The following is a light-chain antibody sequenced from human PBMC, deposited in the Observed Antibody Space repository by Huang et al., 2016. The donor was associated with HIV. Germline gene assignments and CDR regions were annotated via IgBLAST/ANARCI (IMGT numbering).Light chain of an antibody. CDR3: QRYDSVPRT. CDR1: QDIKNY. V-gene: IGKV1-27*01. Sequence: DIQMTQYPSSLSASVGDRVTITCRASQDIKNYLAWYQQKAGQVPKLLIYAASSLQSGVPSRFSGRGSGTDFTLSIISLQPEDVAIYYCQRYDSVPRTFGQETKVDIK. J-gene: IGKJ1*01. CDR2: AAS.